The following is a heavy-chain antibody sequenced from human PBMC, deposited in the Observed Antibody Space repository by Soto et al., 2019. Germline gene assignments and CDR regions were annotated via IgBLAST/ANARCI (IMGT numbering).Heavy chain of an antibody. V-gene: IGHV5-51*01. CDR2: IYPGDSDT. CDR3: ARNNVESYYDSSGYYGY. CDR1: GYSFTRYW. J-gene: IGHJ4*02. Sequence: VESVRSSCKVSGYSFTRYWIVWVRQMPGKGLEWMGIIYPGDSDTRYSPSFQGQVTISADKSISTAYLQWSSLKASDTAMYYCARNNVESYYDSSGYYGYWGQGTLVTVSS. D-gene: IGHD3-22*01.